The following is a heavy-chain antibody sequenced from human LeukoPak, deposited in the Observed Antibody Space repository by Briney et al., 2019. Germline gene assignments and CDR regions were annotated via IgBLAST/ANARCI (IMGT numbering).Heavy chain of an antibody. CDR3: ARDSKTNGVLFLGNYYYGMDV. V-gene: IGHV1-46*01. CDR2: INPSGGST. D-gene: IGHD2-8*01. Sequence: ASVTVSCKSSGYTFTSYYMHWVRQAPGQGLEGMGIINPSGGSTSYAQKFQGRVTMTRDTSTSRVYMELSSLRSEDTAVYYCARDSKTNGVLFLGNYYYGMDVWGQGTTVTVSS. J-gene: IGHJ6*02. CDR1: GYTFTSYY.